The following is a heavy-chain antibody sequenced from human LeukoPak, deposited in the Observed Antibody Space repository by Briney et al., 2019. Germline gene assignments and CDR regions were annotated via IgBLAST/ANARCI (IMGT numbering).Heavy chain of an antibody. CDR1: GGSISSSSYY. J-gene: IGHJ5*02. CDR3: ATKYYYGSGRLGIDP. CDR2: IYYSGST. V-gene: IGHV4-39*07. D-gene: IGHD3-10*01. Sequence: PSETLSLTCTVSGGSISSSSYYWGWIRQPPGKGLEWIGRIYYSGSTYYNPSLKSRVTISVDTSKNQFSLKLSSVTAADTAVYYCATKYYYGSGRLGIDPWGQGTLVTVSS.